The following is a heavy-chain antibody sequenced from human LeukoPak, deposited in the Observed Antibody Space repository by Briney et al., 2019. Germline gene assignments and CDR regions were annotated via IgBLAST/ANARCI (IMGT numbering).Heavy chain of an antibody. D-gene: IGHD2-2*01. V-gene: IGHV3-43*01. CDR2: ISWDGGST. CDR1: GFTFDDYT. Sequence: GGSLRLSCAASGFTFDDYTMHWVRQAPGKGLEWVSLISWDGGSTYYADSVKGRFTISRDNSKNSLYLQMNSLRTEDTALYYCAKQCSSTSCSDIWGQGTMVIVSS. J-gene: IGHJ3*02. CDR3: AKQCSSTSCSDI.